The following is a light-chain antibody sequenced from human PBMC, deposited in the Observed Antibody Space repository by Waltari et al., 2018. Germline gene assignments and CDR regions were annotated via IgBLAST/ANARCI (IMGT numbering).Light chain of an antibody. Sequence: QSVLTQPPAASGTPGQRVPLSCSGATSNTGPSFVPWYQQVPGAAPTLLIFRNNQRPSGVPDRFSGSKSGTSASLAITGLRSEDEAVYYCASWDGSMNGDWVFGGGTTLTVL. V-gene: IGLV1-44*01. J-gene: IGLJ2*01. CDR1: TSNTGPSF. CDR2: RNN. CDR3: ASWDGSMNGDWV.